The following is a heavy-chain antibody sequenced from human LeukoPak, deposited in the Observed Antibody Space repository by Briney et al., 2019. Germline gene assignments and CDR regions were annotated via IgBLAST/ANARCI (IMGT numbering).Heavy chain of an antibody. CDR2: INTNTGNP. V-gene: IGHV7-4-1*02. D-gene: IGHD5-12*01. Sequence: ASVKVSCKASGGTFSSYAMNWVRQAPGQGLEWMGWINTNTGNPTYAQGFTGRFVFSLDTSVSTAYLQISSLKAEDTAVYYCARLKRRGAYIVATIPGAFDIWGQGTMVTVSS. CDR1: GGTFSSYA. J-gene: IGHJ3*02. CDR3: ARLKRRGAYIVATIPGAFDI.